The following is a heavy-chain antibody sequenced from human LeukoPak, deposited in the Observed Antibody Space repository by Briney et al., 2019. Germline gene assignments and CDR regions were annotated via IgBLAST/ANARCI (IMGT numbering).Heavy chain of an antibody. CDR3: ARPMLPGHYDYVWGSYRSEDAFDI. CDR2: ISYDGSNK. J-gene: IGHJ3*02. Sequence: GGSLRLSCAASGFTFSSYAMHWVRQAPGKGLEWVAVISYDGSNKYYADSVKGRFTISRDNSKNTLYLQMNSLRAEDTAVYYCARPMLPGHYDYVWGSYRSEDAFDIWGQGTMVTVSS. CDR1: GFTFSSYA. D-gene: IGHD3-16*02. V-gene: IGHV3-30-3*01.